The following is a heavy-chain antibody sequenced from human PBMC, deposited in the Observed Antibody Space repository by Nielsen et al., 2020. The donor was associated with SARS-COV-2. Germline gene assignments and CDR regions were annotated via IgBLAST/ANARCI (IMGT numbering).Heavy chain of an antibody. J-gene: IGHJ4*02. CDR2: IYPGDSDT. V-gene: IGHV5-51*01. Sequence: GGSLRLSCKGSGYSFTSYWIGWVRQMPGKGLEWMGIIYPGDSDTRYSPSFQGQVTISADKSISTAYLQWSGLKASDTAMYYCARSEMATTHYFDYWAREPWSPSPQ. CDR1: GYSFTSYW. CDR3: ARSEMATTHYFDY. D-gene: IGHD5-24*01.